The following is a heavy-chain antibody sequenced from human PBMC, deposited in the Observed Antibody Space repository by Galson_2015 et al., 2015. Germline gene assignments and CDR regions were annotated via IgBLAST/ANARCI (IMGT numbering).Heavy chain of an antibody. CDR2: IYYRGST. J-gene: IGHJ4*02. CDR3: ARGGAARPPPFDY. V-gene: IGHV4-59*01. CDR1: SDSISSYY. D-gene: IGHD6-6*01. Sequence: SETLSLTCTVSSDSISSYYWSWIRQPPGKGLEWIGFIYYRGSTNYNPSLKSRVTISVDTSKNQFSLKLNSVTAADTAVYYCARGGAARPPPFDYWGQGTLVTVSS.